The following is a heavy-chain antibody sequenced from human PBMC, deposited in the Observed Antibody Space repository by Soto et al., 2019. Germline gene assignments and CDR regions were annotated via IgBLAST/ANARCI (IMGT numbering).Heavy chain of an antibody. CDR3: ASTGYSSSWYYFDY. V-gene: IGHV1-46*01. Sequence: DSVPVSCTASGHTFTSYYMHWVRQALGQGLEWMGIINPSGGSTSYAQKFQGRVTMTRDTSTSTVYMELSSLRSEDTAVYYCASTGYSSSWYYFDYWGQGTLVTVSS. J-gene: IGHJ4*02. CDR2: INPSGGST. D-gene: IGHD6-13*01. CDR1: GHTFTSYY.